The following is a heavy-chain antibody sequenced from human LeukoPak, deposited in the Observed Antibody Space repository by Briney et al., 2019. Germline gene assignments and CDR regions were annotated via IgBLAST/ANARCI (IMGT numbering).Heavy chain of an antibody. D-gene: IGHD3-10*01. CDR2: ISSTSAYI. CDR1: GFALNSYS. J-gene: IGHJ4*02. Sequence: PGGSLRLSCAASGFALNSYSLAWVRQAPGKGLEWVSSISSTSAYIHYADSVKGRFTISRDNSKNTLYLQMNSLKTEDTAVYYCARPPRHQPMIRGFFDHWGQGILVTVSS. CDR3: ARPPRHQPMIRGFFDH. V-gene: IGHV3-21*01.